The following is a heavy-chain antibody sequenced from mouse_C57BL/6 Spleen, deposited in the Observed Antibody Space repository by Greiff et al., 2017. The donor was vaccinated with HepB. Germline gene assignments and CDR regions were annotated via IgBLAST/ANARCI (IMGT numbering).Heavy chain of an antibody. J-gene: IGHJ1*03. Sequence: EVKLVESGGGLVKPGGSLKLSCAASGFTFSDYGMHWVRQAPEKGLEWVAYISSGSSTIYYADTVKGRFTISRDNAKNTLFLQMTSLRSEDTAMYYCARPEGRLGWYFDVWGTGTTVTVAS. CDR2: ISSGSSTI. D-gene: IGHD4-1*01. CDR3: ARPEGRLGWYFDV. CDR1: GFTFSDYG. V-gene: IGHV5-17*01.